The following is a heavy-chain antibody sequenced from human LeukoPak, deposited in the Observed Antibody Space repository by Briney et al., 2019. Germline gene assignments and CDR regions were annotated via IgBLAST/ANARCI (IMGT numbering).Heavy chain of an antibody. CDR1: GFTFSSYS. V-gene: IGHV3-21*01. D-gene: IGHD3-10*01. Sequence: GGSLRLSCAASGFTFSSYSMNWVRQAPGKGLEWVSSISSSSSYIYYADSVKGRFTISRDNAKNSLYLQMNSLRAEDTAVYYCAKVRFGEFTFDYWGQGTLVTVSS. J-gene: IGHJ4*02. CDR2: ISSSSSYI. CDR3: AKVRFGEFTFDY.